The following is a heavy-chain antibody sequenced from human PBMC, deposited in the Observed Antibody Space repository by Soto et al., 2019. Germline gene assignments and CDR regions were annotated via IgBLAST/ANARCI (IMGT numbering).Heavy chain of an antibody. CDR1: GYIFTSND. V-gene: IGHV1-18*01. J-gene: IGHJ4*02. D-gene: IGHD3-10*01. Sequence: QVQFVQSGAEVQEPGDPVKVSCRASGYIFTSNDITWVRQAPGQGLEWMGWIRVRNGDTHYAPKFRGRVTVTRDTSTSTAYMELRSLRSDDTAVYYCARESRTWVDGVIGPGDYWGQGTLVTVSS. CDR3: ARESRTWVDGVIGPGDY. CDR2: IRVRNGDT.